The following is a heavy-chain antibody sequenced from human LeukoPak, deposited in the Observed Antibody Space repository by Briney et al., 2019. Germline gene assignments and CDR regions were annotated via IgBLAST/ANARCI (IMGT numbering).Heavy chain of an antibody. CDR2: ISGSGGST. J-gene: IGHJ4*02. CDR1: GFTFSSYA. Sequence: GGSLRLSCAASGFTFSSYAMSWVRQAPGKGLEWVSAISGSGGSTYYADSVKGRFTISRDNSKNTLYLQMNSLRAEDTAVYYCAKVLSISSDYYGSGSPRGGFDYWGQGTLVTVSS. V-gene: IGHV3-23*01. CDR3: AKVLSISSDYYGSGSPRGGFDY. D-gene: IGHD3-10*01.